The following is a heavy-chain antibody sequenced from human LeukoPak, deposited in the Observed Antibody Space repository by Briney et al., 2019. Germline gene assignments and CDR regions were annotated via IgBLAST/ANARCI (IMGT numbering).Heavy chain of an antibody. V-gene: IGHV4-59*01. CDR2: IYYSGST. CDR3: ARAIEAAGTNGFVK. CDR1: GGSISSYY. D-gene: IGHD6-13*01. Sequence: SETLSLTCTVSGGSISSYYWSWIRQPAGKGLEWIGYIYYSGSTNYNPSLKSRVTISVDTSKNQFSLKLSSVTAADTAVYYCARAIEAAGTNGFVKWGQGTLVTVSS. J-gene: IGHJ4*02.